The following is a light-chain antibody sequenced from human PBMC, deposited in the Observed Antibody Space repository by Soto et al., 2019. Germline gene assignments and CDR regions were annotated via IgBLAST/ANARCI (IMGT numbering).Light chain of an antibody. CDR1: QSVSSTY. CDR3: QQRSNWPPGT. J-gene: IGKJ4*01. Sequence: ELVLTQSPGTLSLSPGDRATLSCRASQSVSSTYLAWYQQRPGQAPRLLIYSSSSRASGIPDRFSGSGSGTDFTLTISRLEPEDFAVYYCQQRSNWPPGTFGGGTKVDIK. CDR2: SSS. V-gene: IGKV3D-20*02.